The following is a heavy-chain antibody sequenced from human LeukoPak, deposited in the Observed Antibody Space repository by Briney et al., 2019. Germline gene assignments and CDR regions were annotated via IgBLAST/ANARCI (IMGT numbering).Heavy chain of an antibody. CDR1: GGSFSGYY. V-gene: IGHV4-34*01. CDR2: INHSGST. D-gene: IGHD4-23*01. J-gene: IGHJ4*02. Sequence: PSETLSLTCAVYGGSFSGYYWSWIRQPPGKGLEWIGEINHSGSTNYNPSLKSRVTISVDTSKNQFSLKLSSVTAADTAVYYCARGSGTVVTKCDYWGQGTLVTVSS. CDR3: ARGSGTVVTKCDY.